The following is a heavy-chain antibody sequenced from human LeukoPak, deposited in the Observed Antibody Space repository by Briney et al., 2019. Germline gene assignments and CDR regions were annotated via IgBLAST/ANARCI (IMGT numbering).Heavy chain of an antibody. CDR1: GGSISSSSYY. CDR2: IYYSGST. J-gene: IGHJ4*02. V-gene: IGHV4-39*01. Sequence: NLSETLSLTCTVSGGSISSSSYYWGWIRQPPGKGLEWIGSIYYSGSTYYNPSLKSRVTISVDTSRNQFSLKLSSVTAADTAVYYCATGPAILEWLFGPHGPLDYWGQGTLVTVSS. D-gene: IGHD3-3*01. CDR3: ATGPAILEWLFGPHGPLDY.